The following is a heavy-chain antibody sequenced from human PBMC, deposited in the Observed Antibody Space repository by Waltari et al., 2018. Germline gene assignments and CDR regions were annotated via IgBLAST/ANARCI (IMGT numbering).Heavy chain of an antibody. V-gene: IGHV1-2*06. J-gene: IGHJ3*02. CDR1: GYTFTGYY. D-gene: IGHD3-9*01. CDR3: ASGDILTDDAFDI. CDR2: INPNSGGT. Sequence: QVQLVQSGAEVKKPGASVKVSCKASGYTFTGYYMHWVRQAPGQGLEWMGRINPNSGGTNSAQKFQGRVTMTRDTSISTAYMELSRLRSDDTAVYYCASGDILTDDAFDIWGQGTMVTVSS.